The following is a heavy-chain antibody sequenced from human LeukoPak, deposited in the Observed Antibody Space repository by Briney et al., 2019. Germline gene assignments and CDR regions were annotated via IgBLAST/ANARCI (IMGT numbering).Heavy chain of an antibody. D-gene: IGHD1-26*01. CDR2: MNPNRGNT. Sequence: GASVKVSYKASGYTFTSYDINWVRQATGQGLEWMGWMNPNRGNTGYAQKFQGRVTMTRNTSISTAYMELSSLRSEDTAVYYCARVWVGAIDYWGQGTLVTVSS. V-gene: IGHV1-8*01. CDR1: GYTFTSYD. CDR3: ARVWVGAIDY. J-gene: IGHJ4*02.